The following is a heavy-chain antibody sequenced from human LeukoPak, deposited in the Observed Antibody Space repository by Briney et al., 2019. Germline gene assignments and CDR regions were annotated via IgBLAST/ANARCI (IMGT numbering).Heavy chain of an antibody. V-gene: IGHV3-30*02. Sequence: GGSLRLSCAASGFTFSTYGMHWVREAPGKGLEGVAFIRYDGNNKYYADSVKGRFTISRDNSKNTLYLQMNSLRAEDTAVYYCAKDDPVNYYDSSGLDYWGQGTLVTVSS. D-gene: IGHD3-22*01. CDR2: IRYDGNNK. CDR3: AKDDPVNYYDSSGLDY. J-gene: IGHJ4*02. CDR1: GFTFSTYG.